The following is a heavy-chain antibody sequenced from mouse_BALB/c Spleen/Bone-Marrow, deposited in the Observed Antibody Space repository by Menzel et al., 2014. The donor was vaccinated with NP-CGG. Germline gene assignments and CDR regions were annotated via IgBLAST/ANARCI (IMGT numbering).Heavy chain of an antibody. V-gene: IGHV1-54*03. Sequence: VQLQQSGAELVRPGTSVKVSCKASGYAFTSYLIEWVKPRPGQGLEWIGVINPGSGATNYNENFKGKATLTADKSSSTPYMQLSSLTSDDSAVYFCARRLTGTLYFDYWGQGTTLTVSS. D-gene: IGHD4-1*01. CDR1: GYAFTSYL. CDR2: INPGSGAT. J-gene: IGHJ2*01. CDR3: ARRLTGTLYFDY.